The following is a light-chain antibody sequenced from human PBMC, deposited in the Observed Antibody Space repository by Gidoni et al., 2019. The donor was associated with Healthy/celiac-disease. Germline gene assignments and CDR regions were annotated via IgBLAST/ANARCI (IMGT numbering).Light chain of an antibody. CDR2: AAA. J-gene: IGKJ4*01. CDR1: QSLSSY. CDR3: QESYSTPL. V-gene: IGKV1-39*01. Sequence: DIQMTQSPSSLSASVGDRVTITCRASQSLSSYLHWYQQKPGKAPKLLIYAAASLQSGVPSRFSGSGSGTDFNLTSSSLEPEEFATYYCQESYSTPLFGGGTKVEIK.